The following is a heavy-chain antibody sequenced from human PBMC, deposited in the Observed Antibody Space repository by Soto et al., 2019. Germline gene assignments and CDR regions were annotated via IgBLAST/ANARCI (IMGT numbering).Heavy chain of an antibody. CDR1: GGSIRSFY. CDR2: IYSSGAT. Sequence: QVLLQEPGPRLVKPSETLSLTCTVAGGSIRSFYWSWVRQPAGEGLEWIGRIYSSGATDYNPSLRCRVTMSVDTSTDQVSLRLASVTAADTAVYFCAKGPFCGDDCYFGVWGQGTEVTVSS. J-gene: IGHJ4*02. D-gene: IGHD2-21*02. V-gene: IGHV4-4*07. CDR3: AKGPFCGDDCYFGV.